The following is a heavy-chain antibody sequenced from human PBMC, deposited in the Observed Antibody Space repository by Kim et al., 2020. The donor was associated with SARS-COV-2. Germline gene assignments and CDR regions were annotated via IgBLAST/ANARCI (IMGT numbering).Heavy chain of an antibody. Sequence: GGSLRLSCAASGFTFDDYGMSWVRQAPGKGLEWVSGINWNGGSTGYADSVKGRFTISRDNAKNSLYLQMNSLRAEDTALFKTTVTTGYYYGMDVWGQGTTVTVSS. CDR1: GFTFDDYG. V-gene: IGHV3-20*01. CDR2: INWNGGST. CDR3: TVTTGYYYGMDV. J-gene: IGHJ6*02. D-gene: IGHD4-17*01.